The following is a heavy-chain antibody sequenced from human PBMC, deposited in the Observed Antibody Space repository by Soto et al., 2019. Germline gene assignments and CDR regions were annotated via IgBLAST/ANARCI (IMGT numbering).Heavy chain of an antibody. Sequence: PGRSLRLFCRASGYTFSNYYIIWVRQAPGKGLEWVANIRQDGGEKYYVDSVRGRFTISRDNTQNSMYLQMNSLRAEDTAVYYCARAPDYGPQLDYCGQRLFVTVSS. CDR1: GYTFSNYY. V-gene: IGHV3-7*03. D-gene: IGHD4-17*01. CDR2: IRQDGGEK. CDR3: ARAPDYGPQLDY. J-gene: IGHJ4*02.